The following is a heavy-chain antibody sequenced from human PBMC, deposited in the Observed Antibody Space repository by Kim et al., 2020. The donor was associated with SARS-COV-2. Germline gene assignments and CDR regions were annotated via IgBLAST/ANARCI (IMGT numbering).Heavy chain of an antibody. CDR2: ISAYNGNT. CDR1: GYTFTSYG. J-gene: IGHJ3*02. CDR3: ARGITPTYGSRSYPPYDAFDI. V-gene: IGHV1-18*01. Sequence: ASVKVSCKASGYTFTSYGISWVRQAPGQGLEWMGWISAYNGNTNYAQKLQGRVTMTTDTSTSTAYMELRSLRSDDTAVYYCARGITPTYGSRSYPPYDAFDIWGQGTMVTVSS. D-gene: IGHD3-10*01.